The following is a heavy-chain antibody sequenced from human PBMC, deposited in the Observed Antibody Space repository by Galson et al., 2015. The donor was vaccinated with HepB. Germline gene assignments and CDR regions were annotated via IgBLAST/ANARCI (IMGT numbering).Heavy chain of an antibody. J-gene: IGHJ2*01. CDR1: GFTFSSYD. V-gene: IGHV3-13*05. Sequence: LRLSCAASGFTFSSYDMHWVRQATGKGLEWVSAIGTAGDPYYPGSVKGRLTISRENAKNSLYLQMNSLRAGDTAVYYCARAQAAARYWYFDLWGRGTLVTVSS. D-gene: IGHD6-13*01. CDR2: IGTAGDP. CDR3: ARAQAAARYWYFDL.